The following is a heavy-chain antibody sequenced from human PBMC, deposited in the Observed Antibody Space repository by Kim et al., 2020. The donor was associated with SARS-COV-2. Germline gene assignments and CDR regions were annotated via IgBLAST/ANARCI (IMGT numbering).Heavy chain of an antibody. Sequence: SETLSLTCTVSGGSISSGYYYWSWIRQPPGKGLEWIGYIYYSGSTYYNPSLKSRVTFSVDTSKNQFSLRLTSVTAADTAVYSCARATVARLLWFGELLSTRWVDPWGKGPLVTVSS. CDR1: GGSISSGYYY. CDR2: IYYSGST. J-gene: IGHJ5*02. CDR3: ARATVARLLWFGELLSTRWVDP. V-gene: IGHV4-30-4*01. D-gene: IGHD3-10*01.